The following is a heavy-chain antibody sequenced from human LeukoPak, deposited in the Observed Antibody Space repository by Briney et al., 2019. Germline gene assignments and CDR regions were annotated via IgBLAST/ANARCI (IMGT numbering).Heavy chain of an antibody. J-gene: IGHJ5*02. D-gene: IGHD1-7*01. CDR3: ARDSYRTRNYNWFDP. Sequence: ASVKVSCKASGGTFSSYSISWVRQAPGQGLEWMGVIIPMFGTTTYAQRFQGRVTITADKSTSTAYMELSSLRSEDTAVYYCARDSYRTRNYNWFDPWGQGTQVTVSS. CDR2: IIPMFGTT. CDR1: GGTFSSYS. V-gene: IGHV1-69*06.